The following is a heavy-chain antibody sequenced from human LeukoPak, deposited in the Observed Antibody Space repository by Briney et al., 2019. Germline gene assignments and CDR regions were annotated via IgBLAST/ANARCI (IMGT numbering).Heavy chain of an antibody. CDR1: GLTFSSYG. J-gene: IGHJ4*02. Sequence: GGSLRLSCAASGLTFSSYGMHWVRQSPGKGLEWVAVISYDGSNKYYADSVKGRFTISRDNSKNTLYLQMNSLRAEDTAVYYCAKEYYYGSGLFDYWGQGTLATVSS. CDR3: AKEYYYGSGLFDY. D-gene: IGHD3-10*01. CDR2: ISYDGSNK. V-gene: IGHV3-30*18.